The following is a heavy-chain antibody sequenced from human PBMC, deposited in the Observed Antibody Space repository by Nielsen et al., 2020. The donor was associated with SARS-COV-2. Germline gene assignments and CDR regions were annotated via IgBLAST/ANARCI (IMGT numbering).Heavy chain of an antibody. CDR3: ARDRWQQLVPTY. D-gene: IGHD6-13*01. CDR1: GGSISSYY. J-gene: IGHJ4*02. V-gene: IGHV4-59*13. Sequence: SETLSPTCTVSGGSISSYYWSWIRQPPGKGLEWIGHIFNTGSTSYNPSLRSRVTILVDTSKNHFSLKLTSVTAADTAVYYCARDRWQQLVPTYWGQGTLVTVSS. CDR2: IFNTGST.